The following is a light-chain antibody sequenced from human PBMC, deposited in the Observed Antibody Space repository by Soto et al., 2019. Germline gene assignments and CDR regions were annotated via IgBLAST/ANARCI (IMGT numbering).Light chain of an antibody. CDR2: DAS. V-gene: IGKV3-11*01. CDR1: QSVSSY. Sequence: EIVLTQSPATLSLSPGERATLSCRASQSVSSYLAWYQQKPGQAPRLLIYDASNRATGIPARFSGSGSGTDITLTISSLEAADFAVYYCQQRSNWPPWTFGQGTKVEIK. CDR3: QQRSNWPPWT. J-gene: IGKJ1*01.